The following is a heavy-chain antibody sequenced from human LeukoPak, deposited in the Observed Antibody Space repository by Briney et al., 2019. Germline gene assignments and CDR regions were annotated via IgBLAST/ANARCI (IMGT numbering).Heavy chain of an antibody. CDR3: ARWGGSILRSFDF. D-gene: IGHD3-16*01. V-gene: IGHV4-59*01. CDR1: FGSLSSYY. Sequence: SETLSLTCTVPFGSLSSYYWNWIRQSPEKGLEWIGYVHYSGSTYYNPSLKSRITMSVDTSKSQFSLRLSSVTAADTAVYYCARWGGSILRSFDFWGQGTLVTVSS. CDR2: VHYSGST. J-gene: IGHJ4*02.